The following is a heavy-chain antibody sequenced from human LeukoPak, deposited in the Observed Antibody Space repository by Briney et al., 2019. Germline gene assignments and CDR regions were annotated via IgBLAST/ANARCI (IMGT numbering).Heavy chain of an antibody. J-gene: IGHJ4*02. CDR3: ASGYTYYYGSGIYY. V-gene: IGHV3-53*05. Sequence: GGSLRLSCAASGFTVSNNYMSWVRQAPGKGLEWVSVIYSGGSTYYADSVKGRFTISRDNSKNTLYLQMNSLGAEDTAVYYCASGYTYYYGSGIYYWGQGTLVTVSS. D-gene: IGHD3-10*01. CDR2: IYSGGST. CDR1: GFTVSNNY.